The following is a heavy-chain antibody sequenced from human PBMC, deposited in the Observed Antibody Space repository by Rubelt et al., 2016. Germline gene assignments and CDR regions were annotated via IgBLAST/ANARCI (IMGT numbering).Heavy chain of an antibody. J-gene: IGHJ4*02. V-gene: IGHV3-21*01. CDR2: ISSSSSYI. CDR1: GFTFSSYA. D-gene: IGHD3-10*01. Sequence: VQLVESGGGVVQPGRSLRLSCAASGFTFSSYAMHWVRQAPGKGLEWVSSISSSSSYIYYADSVKGRFTISRDNAKNSLYLQMNSLRAEDTAVYYCAREPERLYYGSGDYWGQGTLVTVSS. CDR3: AREPERLYYGSGDY.